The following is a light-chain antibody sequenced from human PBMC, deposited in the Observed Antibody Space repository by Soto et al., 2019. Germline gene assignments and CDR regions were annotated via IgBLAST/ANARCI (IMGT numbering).Light chain of an antibody. J-gene: IGLJ1*01. CDR2: SNN. CDR3: AAWDDSLSGYV. V-gene: IGLV1-47*02. CDR1: SSNIGSNY. Sequence: QSVLTQPPSASGTPGQRVTISCSGSSSNIGSNYVYWYQQLPGTAPKLLIYSNNQWPSGVPDRFSGSKSGTSASLAISGLRSEDEADYYCAAWDDSLSGYVFGTGTKVTVL.